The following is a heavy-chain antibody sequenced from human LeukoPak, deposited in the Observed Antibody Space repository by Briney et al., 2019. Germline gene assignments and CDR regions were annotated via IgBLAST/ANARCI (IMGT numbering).Heavy chain of an antibody. Sequence: SETLSLTCTVSGGSISSYYWSWIRQPPGKGLEWIGYICYSRSTNYNLSLKSRVTISLDTSKNQFSLNLSSVTAADTAVYYCARELYYYDSSGYYDYWGQGTLVTVSS. D-gene: IGHD3-22*01. CDR2: ICYSRST. CDR3: ARELYYYDSSGYYDY. CDR1: GGSISSYY. V-gene: IGHV4-59*01. J-gene: IGHJ4*02.